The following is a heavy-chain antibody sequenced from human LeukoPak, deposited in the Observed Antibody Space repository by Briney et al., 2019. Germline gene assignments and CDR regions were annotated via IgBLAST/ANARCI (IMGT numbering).Heavy chain of an antibody. D-gene: IGHD1-14*01. Sequence: SQTLSLTCTVSGGSISSGSYYWSWIRQPAGKGLEWIGRIYTSGSTNYNPSLKSRVTISVDTSKNQFSLKLSSVTAADTAVYYCAVRQPETNTIDPWGQGTLVTVSS. J-gene: IGHJ5*02. CDR1: GGSISSGSYY. V-gene: IGHV4-61*02. CDR2: IYTSGST. CDR3: AVRQPETNTIDP.